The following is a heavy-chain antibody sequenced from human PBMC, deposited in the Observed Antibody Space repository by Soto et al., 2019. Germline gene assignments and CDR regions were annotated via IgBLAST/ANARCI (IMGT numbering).Heavy chain of an antibody. V-gene: IGHV3-23*01. D-gene: IGHD3-9*01. CDR3: ATSFRYFDN. CDR2: VSGAASHT. J-gene: IGHJ4*02. Sequence: QPGGSLRLSCAGSGFTPITTPLSWVRQPPGKGLEWVATVSGAASHTYYVDSVRGRFFISRDNSKNTVTLQMNNLTVDDTAVYYCATSFRYFDNWGQGTRVTVSS. CDR1: GFTPITTP.